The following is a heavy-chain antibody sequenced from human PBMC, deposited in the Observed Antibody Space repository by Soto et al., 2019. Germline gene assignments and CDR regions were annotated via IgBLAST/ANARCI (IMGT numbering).Heavy chain of an antibody. CDR1: GFTFSSYG. Sequence: GALRLSRAASGFTFSSYGMHWVRQAPGKGLEWVAVISYDGSNKYYADSVKGRFTISRDNSKNTLYLQMNSLRAEDTAVYYFLKVCPQRYYFDYWGQGTLVTVFS. V-gene: IGHV3-30*18. CDR2: ISYDGSNK. J-gene: IGHJ4*02. D-gene: IGHD6-25*01. CDR3: LKVCPQRYYFDY.